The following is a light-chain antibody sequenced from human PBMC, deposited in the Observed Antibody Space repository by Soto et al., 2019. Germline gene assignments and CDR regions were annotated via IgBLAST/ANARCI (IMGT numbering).Light chain of an antibody. CDR2: DVN. CDR1: SSDVGPYNF. V-gene: IGLV2-11*01. Sequence: QCALAQPRSVSGSPGQSVTISCTGTSSDVGPYNFVSWYQQHPGKAPKLMIYDVNKRPSGVPDRFSGSKSDNTASLTISGLQAEDEADFYCCSYAGNYTYVFGTGTKVTVL. CDR3: CSYAGNYTYV. J-gene: IGLJ1*01.